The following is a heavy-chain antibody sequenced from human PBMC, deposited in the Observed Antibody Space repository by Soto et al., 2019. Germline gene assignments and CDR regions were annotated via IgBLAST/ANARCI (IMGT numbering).Heavy chain of an antibody. CDR3: ARGRPYGMDV. V-gene: IGHV3-74*01. Sequence: GSLRLSCSAPGFNFGSYWMNWVRQAPGKGLVWVSRIDSDGSSTTYADSVKGRFTTSRDNAKNTLYLQMSSLRVEDTAVYYCARGRPYGMDVWGQGTTVTVSS. J-gene: IGHJ6*02. CDR2: IDSDGSST. CDR1: GFNFGSYW.